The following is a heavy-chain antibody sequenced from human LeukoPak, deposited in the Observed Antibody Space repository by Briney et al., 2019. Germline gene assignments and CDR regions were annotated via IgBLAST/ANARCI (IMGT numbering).Heavy chain of an antibody. CDR3: ARDLSGSYSALDY. J-gene: IGHJ4*02. D-gene: IGHD1-26*01. CDR2: ISSSSSTI. CDR1: GFTFSSYS. Sequence: GGSLRLSCAASGFTFSSYSMNWVRQAPGKGLGWVSYISSSSSTIYYADSVKGRFTISRDNAKNSLYLQMNSLRAEDTAVYYCARDLSGSYSALDYWGQGTLVTVSS. V-gene: IGHV3-48*01.